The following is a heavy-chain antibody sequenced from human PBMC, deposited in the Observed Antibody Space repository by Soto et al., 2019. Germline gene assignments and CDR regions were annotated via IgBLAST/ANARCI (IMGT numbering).Heavy chain of an antibody. CDR2: INQDGSEM. Sequence: GSLRLSCAASGFTFSSYWMDWVRQAPGKGLEWVANINQDGSEMHYVASVRGRFTISRDNAKSSLYLQMSSLTAEDSALYYCSPSLDYWGQGALVTVSS. CDR1: GFTFSSYW. CDR3: SPSLDY. J-gene: IGHJ4*02. V-gene: IGHV3-7*01.